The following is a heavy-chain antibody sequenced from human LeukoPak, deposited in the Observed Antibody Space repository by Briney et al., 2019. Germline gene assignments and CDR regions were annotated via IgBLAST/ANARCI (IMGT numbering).Heavy chain of an antibody. D-gene: IGHD6-13*01. CDR2: IKEAGSEK. J-gene: IGHJ4*02. CDR3: ARGGGMRSWYDFDY. V-gene: IGHV3-7*04. CDR1: GFTISNYW. Sequence: PGGSLRLSCAASGFTISNYWMSWVRQAPGKGLEFMADIKEAGSEKYYVDSVKGRFTISRDNDKNSVHLQMNSLRAEDTAVYYCARGGGMRSWYDFDYWGQGTLVTVSS.